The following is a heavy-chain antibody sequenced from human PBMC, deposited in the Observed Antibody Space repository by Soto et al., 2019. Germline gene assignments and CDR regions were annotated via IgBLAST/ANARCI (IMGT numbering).Heavy chain of an antibody. D-gene: IGHD2-2*02. Sequence: QVQLVESGGGVVQPGRSLRLSCAASGFTFSSYAMHWVRQAPGKGLEWVAVISYDGSNKYYADSVKGRFTISRDNSKNTLYLQMNSLRAEDTAVYYCATQEYCSSATCYTPIDYWGQGTLVTVSS. J-gene: IGHJ4*02. V-gene: IGHV3-30-3*01. CDR1: GFTFSSYA. CDR3: ATQEYCSSATCYTPIDY. CDR2: ISYDGSNK.